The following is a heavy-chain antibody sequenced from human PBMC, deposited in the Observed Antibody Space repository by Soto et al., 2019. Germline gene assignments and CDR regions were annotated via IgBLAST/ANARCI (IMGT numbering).Heavy chain of an antibody. J-gene: IGHJ4*02. CDR2: IYYSGST. CDR1: GGSISSYY. V-gene: IGHV4-59*01. Sequence: SETLSLTCTVSGGSISSYYWSWIRQPPGKGLEWIGYIYYSGSTNYNPSLKSRVTISVDTSKNQFSLKLSSVTAADTAVYYCARTDYDFWSGAFDYWGQGTLVTVSS. CDR3: ARTDYDFWSGAFDY. D-gene: IGHD3-3*01.